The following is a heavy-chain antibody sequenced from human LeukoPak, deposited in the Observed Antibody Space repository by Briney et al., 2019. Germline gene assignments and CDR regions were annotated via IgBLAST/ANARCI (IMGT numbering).Heavy chain of an antibody. CDR3: ARDAGYGYDRFDY. CDR2: IKEVGSDK. D-gene: IGHD5-18*01. V-gene: IGHV3-7*01. Sequence: GGSLTLSCAASGFIFSSYWMAWVRQAPGRGREWVANIKEVGSDKNYVDSVQGRFTISRDNAKNSLYLQMNSLRAEDTAVYYCARDAGYGYDRFDYWGQGTQVTVSS. CDR1: GFIFSSYW. J-gene: IGHJ4*02.